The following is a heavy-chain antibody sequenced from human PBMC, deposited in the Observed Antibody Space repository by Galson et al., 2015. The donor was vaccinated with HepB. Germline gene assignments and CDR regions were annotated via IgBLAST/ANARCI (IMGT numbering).Heavy chain of an antibody. J-gene: IGHJ4*02. V-gene: IGHV3-23*01. Sequence: SLRLSCAASGFTFSSYAMSWVRQAPGKGLEWVSAISGSGGSTYYADSVKGRFTISRDNSKNTLYLQMNSLRAEDTVVYYCAGEGWEYNMLDYWGQGTLVTVSS. CDR3: AGEGWEYNMLDY. D-gene: IGHD1-14*01. CDR1: GFTFSSYA. CDR2: ISGSGGST.